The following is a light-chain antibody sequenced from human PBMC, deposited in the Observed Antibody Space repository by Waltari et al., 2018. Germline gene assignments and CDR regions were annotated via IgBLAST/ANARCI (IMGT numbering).Light chain of an antibody. J-gene: IGLJ3*02. V-gene: IGLV1-40*01. CDR1: DSNIGPSFD. Sequence: QSVLTQPPSVSGTPGQTVTISCTGNDSNIGPSFDVHWYQQLPGSAPKLLIFGNADRPSGVPDRFSGSKSGASASLAITGLQAEDEADYDGQSYDSRLVSWVFGGGTKLTLL. CDR3: QSYDSRLVSWV. CDR2: GNA.